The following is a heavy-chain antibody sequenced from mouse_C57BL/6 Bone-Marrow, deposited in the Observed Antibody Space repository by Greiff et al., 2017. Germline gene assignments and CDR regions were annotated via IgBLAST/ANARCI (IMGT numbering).Heavy chain of an antibody. V-gene: IGHV1-5*01. D-gene: IGHD2-12*01. CDR2: IYPGNSDT. Sequence: EVQLQESGTVLARPGASVKMSCKTSGYTFTSYWMHWVKQRPGQGLEWIGAIYPGNSDTSYNQKFKGKAKLTAVTSASTAYMELSSLTNEDAAVYYCTRTRAYDDERYYYAMDYWGQGTSVTVAS. CDR1: GYTFTSYW. J-gene: IGHJ4*01. CDR3: TRTRAYDDERYYYAMDY.